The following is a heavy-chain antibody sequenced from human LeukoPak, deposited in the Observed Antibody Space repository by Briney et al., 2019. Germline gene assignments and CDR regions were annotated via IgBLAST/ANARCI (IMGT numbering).Heavy chain of an antibody. Sequence: ASVKVSCKASGYTFTSYDINWVRQATGQGLEWMGRIIPILGIANYAQKFQGRVTITADKSTSTAYMELSSLRSEDTAVYYCARDLQSPGHTVVTPVRYYYGMDVWGQGTTVTVSS. J-gene: IGHJ6*02. D-gene: IGHD2-21*02. CDR1: GYTFTSYD. V-gene: IGHV1-69*04. CDR2: IIPILGIA. CDR3: ARDLQSPGHTVVTPVRYYYGMDV.